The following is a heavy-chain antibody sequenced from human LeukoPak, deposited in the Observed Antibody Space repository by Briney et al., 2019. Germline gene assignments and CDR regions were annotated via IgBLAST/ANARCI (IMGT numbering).Heavy chain of an antibody. CDR3: ARVLLMNDFWSGSDY. CDR2: INPNSGDT. V-gene: IGHV1-2*02. D-gene: IGHD3-3*01. J-gene: IGHJ4*02. Sequence: ASVKVSCKASGYTFTGYYIHWVRQAPGQGLEWMGWINPNSGDTKYAQKFQGRVTVTRDTSITTAYTELSRLRSDDTAVYYCARVLLMNDFWSGSDYWGQGTLVTVSS. CDR1: GYTFTGYY.